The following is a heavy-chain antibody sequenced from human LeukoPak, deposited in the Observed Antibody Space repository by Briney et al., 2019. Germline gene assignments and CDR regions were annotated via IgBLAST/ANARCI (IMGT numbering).Heavy chain of an antibody. CDR3: ATLTGGDDAFDI. CDR2: IHYTGSS. J-gene: IGHJ3*02. CDR1: GGSISSYY. V-gene: IGHV4-59*01. D-gene: IGHD4-23*01. Sequence: SETLSLTCTVSGGSISSYYWSWIRQPPRKGLEWIGYIHYTGSSYYNPSLKSRVTISLDTSKNRFSLKLSSVTAADTAVYYCATLTGGDDAFDIWGQGTMVTVSS.